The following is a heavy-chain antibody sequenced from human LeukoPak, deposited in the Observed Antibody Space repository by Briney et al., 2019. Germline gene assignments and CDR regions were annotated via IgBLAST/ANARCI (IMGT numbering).Heavy chain of an antibody. Sequence: GGSLRLSCAASGFTFSSYWMSWVRQAPGKGREWVANIKQDGSGKYYVDSVKGRFTISRDNAKNSLYLQMNSLRAEDTAVYYCARDSWPISSSWCFDYWGQGTLVTVSS. V-gene: IGHV3-7*01. D-gene: IGHD6-13*01. CDR3: ARDSWPISSSWCFDY. J-gene: IGHJ4*02. CDR1: GFTFSSYW. CDR2: IKQDGSGK.